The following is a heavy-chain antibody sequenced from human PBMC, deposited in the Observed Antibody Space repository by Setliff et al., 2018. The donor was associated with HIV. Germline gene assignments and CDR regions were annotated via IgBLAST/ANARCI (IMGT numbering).Heavy chain of an antibody. V-gene: IGHV4-34*01. J-gene: IGHJ6*03. CDR1: GESVSGYY. Sequence: NPSETLSLTCAVFGESVSGYYWSWIRQPPGKGLEWIGEINHTGSTNYNPSLKSRVTISVDTSKNQFSLKLSSVTAADTAVYYCARDRSNWNYGKNYMDVWGKGTTVTVSS. CDR2: INHTGST. D-gene: IGHD1-7*01. CDR3: ARDRSNWNYGKNYMDV.